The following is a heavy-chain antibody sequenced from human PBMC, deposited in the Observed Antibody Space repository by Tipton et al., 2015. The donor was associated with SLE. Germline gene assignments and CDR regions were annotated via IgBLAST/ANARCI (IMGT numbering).Heavy chain of an antibody. CDR2: IYSGGST. Sequence: QLVQSGGGLVQPGGSLRLSCAASGFTVSTNYMSWVRQAPGKGLEWVSVIYSGGSTSYADFVRGRFTISRDSLKNTVYLQMNSLRAEDTAVYYCAGELGGYYGMDVWGQGTTVTVSS. J-gene: IGHJ6*02. CDR3: AGELGGYYGMDV. D-gene: IGHD7-27*01. CDR1: GFTVSTNY. V-gene: IGHV3-53*04.